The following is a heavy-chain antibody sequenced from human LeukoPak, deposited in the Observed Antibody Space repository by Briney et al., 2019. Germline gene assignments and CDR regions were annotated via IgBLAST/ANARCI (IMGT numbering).Heavy chain of an antibody. CDR2: IYPGDSDT. J-gene: IGHJ6*02. CDR1: GYSFTSNW. Sequence: GESLKISCKGSGYSFTSNWIGWVRQMPGKGLEWMGIIYPGDSDTRYSPSFQGQVTISADKSINTAYLQWSSLKASDTAIYYCARHWDDSSGYSWHYGMDVWGQGTTVTVSS. D-gene: IGHD3-22*01. V-gene: IGHV5-51*01. CDR3: ARHWDDSSGYSWHYGMDV.